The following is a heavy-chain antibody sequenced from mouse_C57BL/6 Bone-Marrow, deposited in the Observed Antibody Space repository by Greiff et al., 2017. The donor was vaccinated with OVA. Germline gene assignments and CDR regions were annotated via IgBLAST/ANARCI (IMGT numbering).Heavy chain of an antibody. V-gene: IGHV1-81*01. Sequence: QVQLQQSGAELARPGASVKLSCKASGYTFTSYGISWVKQRTGQGLEWIGEIYPRSGNTYYNEKFTGKATLTADKSSSTAYMELRSLTSEDSAVYFCARYSIYYDYDFYWYFDVWGTGTTVTVSS. CDR2: IYPRSGNT. CDR3: ARYSIYYDYDFYWYFDV. J-gene: IGHJ1*03. D-gene: IGHD2-4*01. CDR1: GYTFTSYG.